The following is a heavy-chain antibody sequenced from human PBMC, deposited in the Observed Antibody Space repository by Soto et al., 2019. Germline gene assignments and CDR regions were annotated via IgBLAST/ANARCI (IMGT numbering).Heavy chain of an antibody. Sequence: SETLSLTCAVYGGSFSGYYWSWIRQPPGKGLEWIGEINHSGSTNYNPSLKSRVTISVDTSKNQFSLKLSSVTAADTAVYYCARGVATIRNQYYYYYGMDVWGQGTTVT. D-gene: IGHD5-12*01. CDR2: INHSGST. J-gene: IGHJ6*02. CDR1: GGSFSGYY. V-gene: IGHV4-34*01. CDR3: ARGVATIRNQYYYYYGMDV.